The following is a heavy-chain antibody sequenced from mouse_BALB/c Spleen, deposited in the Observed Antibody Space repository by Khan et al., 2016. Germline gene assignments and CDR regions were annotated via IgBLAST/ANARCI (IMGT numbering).Heavy chain of an antibody. CDR2: ISYSGIT. Sequence: EVQLQESGPGLVKPSQSLSLTCTVTGYSITSEYAWNWIRQFPGNKLEWMGYISYSGITNYNPSLKSRISITRDTSKNQFFLQLNSVTTEDTDTYYCTRSLLLRRDFFDYWGQGTTLTVSS. D-gene: IGHD1-2*01. CDR3: TRSLLLRRDFFDY. V-gene: IGHV3-2*02. CDR1: GYSITSEYA. J-gene: IGHJ2*01.